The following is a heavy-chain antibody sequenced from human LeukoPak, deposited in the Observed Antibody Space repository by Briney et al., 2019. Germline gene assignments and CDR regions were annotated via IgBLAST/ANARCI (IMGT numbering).Heavy chain of an antibody. Sequence: PSETLSLTCTVSGGSISSYYWSWIRQPAGKGLEWIGRIYTSGSTNYNPSLKSRVTMSVDTSKNQFSLKLSSVTAADTAVYYCARDRSPTYYYGSGSYPFSGFDPWGQGTLVTVSS. CDR3: ARDRSPTYYYGSGSYPFSGFDP. J-gene: IGHJ5*02. D-gene: IGHD3-10*01. V-gene: IGHV4-4*07. CDR2: IYTSGST. CDR1: GGSISSYY.